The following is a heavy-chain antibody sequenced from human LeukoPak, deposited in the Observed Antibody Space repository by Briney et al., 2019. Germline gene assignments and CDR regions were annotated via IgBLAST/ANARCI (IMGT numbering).Heavy chain of an antibody. D-gene: IGHD3-16*01. CDR2: ISGSGGST. V-gene: IGHV3-23*01. CDR1: GFTFSSYG. J-gene: IGHJ6*03. CDR3: AKDPGFGYYYYYMDV. Sequence: GTLRLSCAASGFTFSSYGMSWVRQAPGKGLEWVSAISGSGGSTYYADSVKGRFTISRDNSKNTLYLQMNSLRAEDTAVYYCAKDPGFGYYYYYMDVWGKGTTVTISS.